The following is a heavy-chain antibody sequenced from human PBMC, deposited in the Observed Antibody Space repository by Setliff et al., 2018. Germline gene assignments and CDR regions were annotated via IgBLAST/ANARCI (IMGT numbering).Heavy chain of an antibody. Sequence: SETLSLTCAVSGASFSDYYWTWIRQSPGKGLEWIGEINHSGSTNYNQSLKSRVTLSVDTSKNQFSLQLTSVTAADTAIYYCARGGGSVLPNYYYFNYMDVWGKGTTVTVSS. CDR1: GASFSDYY. CDR3: ARGGGSVLPNYYYFNYMDV. CDR2: INHSGST. J-gene: IGHJ6*03. V-gene: IGHV4-34*01. D-gene: IGHD2-15*01.